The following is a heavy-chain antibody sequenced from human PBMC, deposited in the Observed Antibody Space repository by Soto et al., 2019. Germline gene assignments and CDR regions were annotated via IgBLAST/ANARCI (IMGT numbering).Heavy chain of an antibody. J-gene: IGHJ4*02. D-gene: IGHD3-10*01. CDR3: VKDASGVFDY. CDR2: IYHSGST. CDR1: GGSISSGKW. Sequence: QVQLQESGPGLVKPSGTLSLTCAVSGGSISSGKWWSWVRQPPGKGLEWIGEIYHSGSTNYNPSLKGLVTISVDNSKNQDSLNLRSVTAADTAVYYGVKDASGVFDYWGQGTLVTVSS. V-gene: IGHV4-4*02.